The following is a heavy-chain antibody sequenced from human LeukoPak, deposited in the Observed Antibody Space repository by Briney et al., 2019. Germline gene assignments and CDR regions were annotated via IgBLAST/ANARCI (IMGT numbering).Heavy chain of an antibody. CDR2: VRYGGNIK. J-gene: IGHJ4*02. Sequence: GGSLRLSCAASEFTFSAYAMHWIRQAPGRGLAWVAFVRYGGNIKYYADSVKGRFTISRDNSKNTLYLQMNSLRPEDTAVYYCTKDLGTEYNIFDYWGQGTLVTVSS. CDR1: EFTFSAYA. V-gene: IGHV3-30*02. D-gene: IGHD3-9*01. CDR3: TKDLGTEYNIFDY.